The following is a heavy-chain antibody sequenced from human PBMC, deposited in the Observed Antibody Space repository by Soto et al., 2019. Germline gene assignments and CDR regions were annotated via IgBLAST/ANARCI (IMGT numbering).Heavy chain of an antibody. Sequence: VQLVESGGGVVQPGRSLRLSCAASGFTFSDYAMHWVRQAPGKGLEWVAVVSHDGSNTHYADSVKGRFTISRDSSNNTVSLEMTSLRAEDTAVYYCAKGGRQWLVTSDFNYWGQGALVTVSS. D-gene: IGHD6-19*01. V-gene: IGHV3-30*18. J-gene: IGHJ4*02. CDR1: GFTFSDYA. CDR2: VSHDGSNT. CDR3: AKGGRQWLVTSDFNY.